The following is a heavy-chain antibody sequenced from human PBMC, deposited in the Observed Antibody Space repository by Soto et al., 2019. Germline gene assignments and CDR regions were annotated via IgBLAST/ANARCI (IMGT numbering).Heavy chain of an antibody. Sequence: QVQLVQSGAEVKKPGASVKVSCKASGYTFTSYYMHWVRQAPGQGLEWMGIINPSGGSTSYAQKFQGRVTMTRDTSTSTVYMELSSLRSEDTAVYYCARLTDIVVVPAAMGGMDVWGQGTTVTVSS. J-gene: IGHJ6*02. CDR3: ARLTDIVVVPAAMGGMDV. D-gene: IGHD2-2*01. V-gene: IGHV1-46*03. CDR2: INPSGGST. CDR1: GYTFTSYY.